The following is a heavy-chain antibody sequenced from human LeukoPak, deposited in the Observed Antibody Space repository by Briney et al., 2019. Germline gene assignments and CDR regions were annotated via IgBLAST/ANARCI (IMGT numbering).Heavy chain of an antibody. CDR2: IHHSGNI. V-gene: IGHV4-38-2*02. CDR1: GYSISSGYY. Sequence: TSETLSLTCTVSGYSISSGYYWGWIRQSPGKGLEWIGNIHHSGNIYYNVSLKSRVTISVHTSNNQFSLNLNSVTAADTAVYYCARHRGLGNDYVWGSYRRTGYFQHWGQGTLVTVSS. J-gene: IGHJ1*01. CDR3: ARHRGLGNDYVWGSYRRTGYFQH. D-gene: IGHD3-16*02.